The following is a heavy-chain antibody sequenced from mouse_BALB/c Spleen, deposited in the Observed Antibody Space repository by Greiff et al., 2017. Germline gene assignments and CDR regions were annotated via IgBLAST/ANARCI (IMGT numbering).Heavy chain of an antibody. CDR3: ARKRSTTTGDYAMDY. CDR2: ISDGGSYT. D-gene: IGHD1-1*01. J-gene: IGHJ4*01. Sequence: EVHLVESGGGLVKPGGSLKLSCAASGFTFSDYYMYWVRQTPEKRLEWVATISDGGSYTYYPDSVKGRFTISRDNAKNNLYLQMSSLKSEDTAMYYCARKRSTTTGDYAMDYWGQGTSVTVSS. CDR1: GFTFSDYY. V-gene: IGHV5-4*02.